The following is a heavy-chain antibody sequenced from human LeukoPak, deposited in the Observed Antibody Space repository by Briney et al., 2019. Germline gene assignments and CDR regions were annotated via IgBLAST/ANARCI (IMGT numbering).Heavy chain of an antibody. J-gene: IGHJ2*01. CDR3: ARDYYVSGTHHRYSDL. Sequence: GGSLRLSCAASGFSVSANYMSWVRQAPGKGLEWVSVIYGGGDTYYADSVKGRFTISRDNSKNTLFLQMNSLRAEDTAVYYCARDYYVSGTHHRYSDLWGRGTLVTVSS. CDR2: IYGGGDT. V-gene: IGHV3-53*01. D-gene: IGHD3-10*01. CDR1: GFSVSANY.